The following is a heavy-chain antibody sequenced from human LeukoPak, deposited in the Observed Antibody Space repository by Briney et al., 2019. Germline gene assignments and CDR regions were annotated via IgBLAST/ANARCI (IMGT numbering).Heavy chain of an antibody. Sequence: ASVKVSCKASGYTFTSYGTSWVRQAPGQGLEWMGWISAYNGNTNYAQKLQGRVTMTTDTSTSTAYMELRSLRSDDTAVYYCARDMITFGGAPLTPYYWGQGTLVTVSS. CDR3: ARDMITFGGAPLTPYY. V-gene: IGHV1-18*01. J-gene: IGHJ4*02. CDR1: GYTFTSYG. CDR2: ISAYNGNT. D-gene: IGHD3-16*01.